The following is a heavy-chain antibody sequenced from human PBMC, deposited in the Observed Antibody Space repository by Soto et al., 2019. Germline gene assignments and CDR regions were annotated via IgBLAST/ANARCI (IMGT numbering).Heavy chain of an antibody. CDR3: GDFFGQWPPFYYYMDG. Sequence: SETLSLTCTVSGGSISSSSYYWGWIRQPPGKGLEWIGSIYYSGSTYYNPSLKSRVTISVDTSKNQFSLKLSSVTAADTAVYYCGDFFGQWPPFYYYMDGWGKGNPV. CDR1: GGSISSSSYY. D-gene: IGHD6-19*01. J-gene: IGHJ6*03. V-gene: IGHV4-39*01. CDR2: IYYSGST.